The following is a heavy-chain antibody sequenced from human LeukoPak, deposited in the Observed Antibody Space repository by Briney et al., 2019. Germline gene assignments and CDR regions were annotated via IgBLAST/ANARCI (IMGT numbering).Heavy chain of an antibody. J-gene: IGHJ4*02. CDR2: IKTKANNYAT. CDR3: TRLDYGDFRFDY. Sequence: PGGSLRLSCAASGFTFSGSALHWVRQASGKGLEWVGRIKTKANNYATAYAASVKVRFIISRHDSKNTAYLQMNSLKTEDTAVYYCTRLDYGDFRFDYWGQGTLVSVSS. D-gene: IGHD4-17*01. V-gene: IGHV3-73*01. CDR1: GFTFSGSA.